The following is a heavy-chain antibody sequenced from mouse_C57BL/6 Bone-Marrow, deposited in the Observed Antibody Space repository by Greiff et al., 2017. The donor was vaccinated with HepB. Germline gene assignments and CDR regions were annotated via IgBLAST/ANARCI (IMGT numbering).Heavy chain of an antibody. CDR1: GFTFSSYA. J-gene: IGHJ3*01. D-gene: IGHD2-3*01. Sequence: EVQLVESGGGLVKPGGSLKLSCAASGFTFSSYAMSWVRQTPEKRLEWVATISDGGSYTYYPDNVKGRFTISRDNAKNNLDLQMSHLKSEDTAMYYCARDGYDGYYVSAWFAYWGQGTLVTVSA. CDR3: ARDGYDGYYVSAWFAY. V-gene: IGHV5-4*01. CDR2: ISDGGSYT.